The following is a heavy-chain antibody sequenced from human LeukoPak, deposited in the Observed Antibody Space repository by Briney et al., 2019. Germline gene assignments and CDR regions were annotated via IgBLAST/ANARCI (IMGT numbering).Heavy chain of an antibody. D-gene: IGHD1-7*01. V-gene: IGHV3-48*03. Sequence: PGGSLRLSCAASGITFSSYAINWVRQAPEKGLEWISYISSSGATKYYADSVKGRFTISRDNAKNSLYLQMDSLIVEDTAVYYCARNLGRPNDYWGQGTLVTVSS. J-gene: IGHJ4*02. CDR3: ARNLGRPNDY. CDR1: GITFSSYA. CDR2: ISSSGATK.